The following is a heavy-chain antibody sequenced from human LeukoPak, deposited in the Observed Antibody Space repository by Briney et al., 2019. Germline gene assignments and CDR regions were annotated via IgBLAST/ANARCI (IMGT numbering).Heavy chain of an antibody. CDR3: AHAFGYNWNCAGYYYYYYYMDV. D-gene: IGHD1-7*01. Sequence: SGPTLVKPTQTLTLTCTFSGFSLTTSGVGVGWIRQPPGKALEWLAFIYWDNDKRYSPSLRSRLNITKDTSKNQVVLTMTNLDPVDTATYYCAHAFGYNWNCAGYYYYYYYMDVWGKGTTVTVSS. V-gene: IGHV2-5*02. J-gene: IGHJ6*03. CDR1: GFSLTTSGVG. CDR2: IYWDNDK.